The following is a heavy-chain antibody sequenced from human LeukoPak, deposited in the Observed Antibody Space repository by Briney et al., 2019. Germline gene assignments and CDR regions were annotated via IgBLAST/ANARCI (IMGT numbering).Heavy chain of an antibody. CDR3: ATILPVNYYMDV. Sequence: SETLSLTCTVSAGSISSSYWSWIRQPPGKGLESIGYIYYNGHTNYNPSLKSRVTISVDTSKNQFTLKLGSVTAADTAVYYCATILPVNYYMDVWGKGTTLTVSS. CDR1: AGSISSSY. D-gene: IGHD2-21*01. CDR2: IYYNGHT. V-gene: IGHV4-59*01. J-gene: IGHJ6*03.